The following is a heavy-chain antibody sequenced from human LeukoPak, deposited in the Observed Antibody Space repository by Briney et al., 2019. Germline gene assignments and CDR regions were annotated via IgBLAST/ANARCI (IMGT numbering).Heavy chain of an antibody. J-gene: IGHJ4*02. CDR2: ISGSGGST. CDR1: GGSISGYY. Sequence: ETLSLTRTVSGGSISGYYWSWVRQAPGKGLEWVSPISGSGGSTYYADSVKGRFTISRDNSKNTLYLQMNRLRAEDTAVYYCAKDLKRQPLGPYYFDYWGQGTLVTVSS. V-gene: IGHV3-23*01. D-gene: IGHD6-13*01. CDR3: AKDLKRQPLGPYYFDY.